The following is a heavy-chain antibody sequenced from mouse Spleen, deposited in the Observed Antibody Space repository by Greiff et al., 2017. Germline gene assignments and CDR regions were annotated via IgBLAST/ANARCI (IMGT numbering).Heavy chain of an antibody. Sequence: VQGVESGPELVKPGASVKISCKASGYAFSSSWMNWVKQRPGKGLEWIGRIYPGDGDTNYNGKFKGKATLTADKSSSTAYMQLSSLTSEDSAVYFCARDLYYYGSSYVRYAMDYWGQGTSVTVSS. CDR1: GYAFSSSW. V-gene: IGHV1-82*01. J-gene: IGHJ4*01. D-gene: IGHD1-1*01. CDR2: IYPGDGDT. CDR3: ARDLYYYGSSYVRYAMDY.